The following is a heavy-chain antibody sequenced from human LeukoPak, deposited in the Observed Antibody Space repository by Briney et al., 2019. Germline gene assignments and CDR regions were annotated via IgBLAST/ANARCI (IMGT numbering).Heavy chain of an antibody. V-gene: IGHV3-30*03. D-gene: IGHD6-19*01. CDR1: GFTFSSYG. Sequence: PGRSLRLSCAAFGFTFSSYGMHWVRQAPGKGLEWVAVISYDGSNKYYADSVKGRFTISRDNSKNTPYLQMNSLRAEDTAVYYCARALEVAGTGSHFDYWGQGTLVTVSS. CDR2: ISYDGSNK. J-gene: IGHJ4*02. CDR3: ARALEVAGTGSHFDY.